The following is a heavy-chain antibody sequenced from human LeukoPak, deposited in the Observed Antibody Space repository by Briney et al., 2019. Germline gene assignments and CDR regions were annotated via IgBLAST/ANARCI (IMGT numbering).Heavy chain of an antibody. J-gene: IGHJ4*02. Sequence: GASVKVSCKVSGSTLSELSMHWVRQAPGKGLGWRGGFDPEDGETIYAQKFQGRVTMTEDTSTDTAYMELSSLRSEDTAVYYCATVSGGSYSIDYWGQGTLVTVSS. CDR3: ATVSGGSYSIDY. CDR1: GSTLSELS. D-gene: IGHD1-26*01. CDR2: FDPEDGET. V-gene: IGHV1-24*01.